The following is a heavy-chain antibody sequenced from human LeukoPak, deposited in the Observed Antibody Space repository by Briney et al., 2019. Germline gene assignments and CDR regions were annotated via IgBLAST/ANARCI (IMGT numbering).Heavy chain of an antibody. V-gene: IGHV3-13*01. CDR2: IGTAGDT. D-gene: IGHD2-15*01. J-gene: IGHJ4*02. CDR1: GFTFSSYD. CDR3: ARGGNRYCSGGSCYMFDY. Sequence: GGSLRLSCAASGFTFSSYDMHWVRQATGKGLEWVSAIGTAGDTHYPGSVKGRFTISRENAKNSLYLQMNSLRAGDTAVYYCARGGNRYCSGGSCYMFDYWGQGTLVTVSS.